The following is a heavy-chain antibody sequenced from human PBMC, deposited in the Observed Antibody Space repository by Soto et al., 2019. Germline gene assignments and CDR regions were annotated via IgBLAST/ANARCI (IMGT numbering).Heavy chain of an antibody. Sequence: GGSLRLSCAASGFTFSSYAMSWVRQAPGKGLEWVSAISGSGGSTYYADSVKGRFTISRDNSKNTLYLQMNSLRAEDTAVYYCAKFSIGSGYVNYYYYYGMDVWGQGTTVTVSS. D-gene: IGHD5-12*01. J-gene: IGHJ6*02. CDR3: AKFSIGSGYVNYYYYYGMDV. CDR1: GFTFSSYA. CDR2: ISGSGGST. V-gene: IGHV3-23*01.